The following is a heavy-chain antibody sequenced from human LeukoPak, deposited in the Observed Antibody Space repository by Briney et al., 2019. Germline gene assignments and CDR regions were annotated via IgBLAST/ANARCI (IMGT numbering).Heavy chain of an antibody. D-gene: IGHD3-3*01. V-gene: IGHV3-74*03. J-gene: IGHJ4*02. CDR1: GFTFSSYR. Sequence: GGSLRLSCAASGFTFSSYRMSWVRQVSGKGLVCVARLRGDGTSAMYADSVKGRFTISRDNAKNSLYLQMNSLRAEDTAVYYFAAYDFWSGYYNDYWGQGTLVTVSS. CDR3: AAYDFWSGYYNDY. CDR2: LRGDGTSA.